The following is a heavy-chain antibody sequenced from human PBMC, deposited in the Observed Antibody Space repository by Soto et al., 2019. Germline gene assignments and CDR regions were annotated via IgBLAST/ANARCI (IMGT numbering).Heavy chain of an antibody. CDR3: ARAQGSGFLVS. D-gene: IGHD3-10*01. J-gene: IGHJ4*02. CDR1: GGSISSGDYY. CDR2: IYYSGST. V-gene: IGHV4-30-4*01. Sequence: QVQLQESGPGLVKPSQTLSLTCTVSGGSISSGDYYWSWIRQPPGKGLEWIGYIYYSGSTYYNPSLKSPVTISVDTSKNQSALKLSSVTAAATAVYYCARAQGSGFLVSWGQGTLVTVSS.